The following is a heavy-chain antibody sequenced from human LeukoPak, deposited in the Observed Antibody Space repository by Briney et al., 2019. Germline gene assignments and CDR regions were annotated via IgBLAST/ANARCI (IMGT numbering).Heavy chain of an antibody. Sequence: GGSLRLSCAASGFTFDDYGMSWVRQAPGKGLEWVSGINWNGGSTGYADSVKGRFTISRDNAKNSLYLQMNSLRAEDTALYYCARGYDSSGYYHFDYWGQGTLVTVSS. CDR1: GFTFDDYG. V-gene: IGHV3-20*04. CDR3: ARGYDSSGYYHFDY. J-gene: IGHJ4*02. D-gene: IGHD3-22*01. CDR2: INWNGGST.